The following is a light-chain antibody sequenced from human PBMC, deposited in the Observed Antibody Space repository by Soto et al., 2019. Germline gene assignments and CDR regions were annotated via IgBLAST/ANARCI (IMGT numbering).Light chain of an antibody. CDR2: STS. Sequence: EIVLTQSPGTLSLSPGERATRSCRASQSVTSPFLAWYQQKPGQPPRLLIYSTSGRATGIPDRFSGSGSGTDFTLTISSLEPEDSAVYYCQQYGSSPRTFGQGTKVNIK. CDR1: QSVTSPF. J-gene: IGKJ1*01. V-gene: IGKV3-20*01. CDR3: QQYGSSPRT.